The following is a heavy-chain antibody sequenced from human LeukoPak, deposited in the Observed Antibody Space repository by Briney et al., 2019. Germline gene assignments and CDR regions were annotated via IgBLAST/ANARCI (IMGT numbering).Heavy chain of an antibody. CDR1: GYSISSGYY. J-gene: IGHJ4*02. CDR2: IYHSGST. Sequence: SETLSLTCTVSGYSISSGYYWGWIRQPPGKGLEWIGSIYHSGSTYYNPSLKSRVTISIDTSKNQFSLKLSSVTAADTAVYYCARTHYDILTGYIGYWGQGTLVTVSS. V-gene: IGHV4-38-2*02. D-gene: IGHD3-9*01. CDR3: ARTHYDILTGYIGY.